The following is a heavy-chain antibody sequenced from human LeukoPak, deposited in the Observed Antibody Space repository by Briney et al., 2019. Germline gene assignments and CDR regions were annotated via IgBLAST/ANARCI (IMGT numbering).Heavy chain of an antibody. CDR2: ISYDVNNK. J-gene: IGHJ3*01. Sequence: GGSLRLSCTASGFTFSNYGMHWVRQAPDKGLEWVAVISYDVNNKHYADSVKGRFTISRDNSKNTLYLQMNSLRADDTAVYYCAKGGYSSGWYERDDAFEVWGQGTMVTVSS. V-gene: IGHV3-30*18. CDR3: AKGGYSSGWYERDDAFEV. CDR1: GFTFSNYG. D-gene: IGHD6-13*01.